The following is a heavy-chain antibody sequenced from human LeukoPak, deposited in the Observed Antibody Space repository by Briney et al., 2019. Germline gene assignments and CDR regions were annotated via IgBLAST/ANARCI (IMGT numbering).Heavy chain of an antibody. D-gene: IGHD3-22*01. J-gene: IGHJ4*02. V-gene: IGHV3-30*02. CDR3: AKVGPGSGYSGHDY. CDR1: GFTFSSYG. CDR2: IRYDGSNK. Sequence: GGSLRLSCAASGFTFSSYGMHWVRQGPGKGRGGVAFIRYDGSNKYYADSVKGRFTISRDNPKDTLYLQMNSLRAEDTAVYYCAKVGPGSGYSGHDYWGQGTLVTVSS.